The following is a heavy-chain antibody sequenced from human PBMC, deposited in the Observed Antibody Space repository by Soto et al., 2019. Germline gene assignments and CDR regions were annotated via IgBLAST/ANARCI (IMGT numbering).Heavy chain of an antibody. CDR2: IYYSGST. D-gene: IGHD5-18*01. Sequence: SETLSLTCTVSGGSISSSSYYWGWIRQPPGKGLEWIGSIYYSGSTYYNPSLKSRVTISVDTSKNQFSLKLSSVTAADTAVYYCARVGGYSYGYWYFDLWGRGTLVTVS. CDR3: ARVGGYSYGYWYFDL. J-gene: IGHJ2*01. CDR1: GGSISSSSYY. V-gene: IGHV4-39*01.